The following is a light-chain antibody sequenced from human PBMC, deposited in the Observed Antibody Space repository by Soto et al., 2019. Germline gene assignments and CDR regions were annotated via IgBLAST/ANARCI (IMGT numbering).Light chain of an antibody. CDR2: YAS. V-gene: IGKV3-15*01. J-gene: IGKJ1*01. CDR1: QSVSSN. CDR3: QQYNNWPGT. Sequence: EIVMTQSPATLSVSPGERATLSCRASQSVSSNLAWYQQKPGQAPRLLIYYASTRATGIPARFSGSGSGTEFTLTISSLQSEDVAVYYCQQYNNWPGTFGQGTKVEI.